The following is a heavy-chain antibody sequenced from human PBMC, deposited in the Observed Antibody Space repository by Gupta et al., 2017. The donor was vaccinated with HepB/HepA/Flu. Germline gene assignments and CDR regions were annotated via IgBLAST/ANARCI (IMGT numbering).Heavy chain of an antibody. CDR2: INRDAGKT. CDR1: GFTFSSFD. J-gene: IGHJ4*02. CDR3: AKALASGRMFYFDS. Sequence: EVQLLASGGGLLQPGGSLRLSCAASGFTFSSFDMNWVRQAPGKGLEWVSGINRDAGKTHYADFVKGRFTISRDNSRNTLALQMTSLRVEDTAVYYCAKALASGRMFYFDSWGQGTLVTGS. V-gene: IGHV3-23*01. D-gene: IGHD6-19*01.